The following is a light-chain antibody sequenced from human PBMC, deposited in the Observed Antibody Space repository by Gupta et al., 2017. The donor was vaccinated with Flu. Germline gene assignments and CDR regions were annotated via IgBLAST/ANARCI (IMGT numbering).Light chain of an antibody. J-gene: IGLJ3*02. CDR2: EVS. CDR1: DYNY. V-gene: IGLV2-14*01. Sequence: DYNYVSWYQHHRGKAAKYIIYEVSKRPSGASHRFFGSKAGNPASLSISGLQAEDEADTYCTSYRGSTLEFGAGSYVTVL. CDR3: TSYRGSTLE.